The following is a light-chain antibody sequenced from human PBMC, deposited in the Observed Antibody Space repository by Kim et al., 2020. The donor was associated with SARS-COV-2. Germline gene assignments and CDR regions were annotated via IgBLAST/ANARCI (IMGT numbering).Light chain of an antibody. Sequence: SYELTQPPSVSVAPGKTARFTCGGDNIGSKGVHWYQQKPGQAPVLVIYCDSDRPSGIPERFSGSNSGNTATLTISRVEAGDEADYYCQVWDSSSDHRVFGGGTQLTVL. V-gene: IGLV3-21*04. J-gene: IGLJ2*01. CDR1: NIGSKG. CDR2: CDS. CDR3: QVWDSSSDHRV.